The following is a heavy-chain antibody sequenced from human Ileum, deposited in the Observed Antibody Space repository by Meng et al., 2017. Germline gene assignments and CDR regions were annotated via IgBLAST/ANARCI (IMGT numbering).Heavy chain of an antibody. CDR2: IYYRGGA. CDR3: ARLLDSSDWGWFDP. Sequence: QVQLQESGPGLVKPSETLALTCSVSGASISSHYWTWIWQPPGKGLEYIGYIYYRGGASYNPSLRSRVTMSVDTSKNQFSLNLSSVTAADTAVYYCARLLDSSDWGWFDPWGQGTLVTVSS. CDR1: GASISSHY. J-gene: IGHJ5*02. D-gene: IGHD3-22*01. V-gene: IGHV4-59*08.